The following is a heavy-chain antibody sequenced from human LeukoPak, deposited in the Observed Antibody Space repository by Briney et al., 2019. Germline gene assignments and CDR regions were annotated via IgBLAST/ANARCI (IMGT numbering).Heavy chain of an antibody. CDR2: IYYSGST. CDR3: ARHHRPLCSGGSCYSSGFDY. D-gene: IGHD2-15*01. V-gene: IGHV4-39*01. Sequence: IPSETLSLTCTVSGGSISSSSYYWGWIRQPPGKGLEWIGSIYYSGSTYYNPSLKSRVTISVDTSKNQFSLKLSSVTAADTAVYYCARHHRPLCSGGSCYSSGFDYWGQGTLVTVSS. CDR1: GGSISSSSYY. J-gene: IGHJ4*02.